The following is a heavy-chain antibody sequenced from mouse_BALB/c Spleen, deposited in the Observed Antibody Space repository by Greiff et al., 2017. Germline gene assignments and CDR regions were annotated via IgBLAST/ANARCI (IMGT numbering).Heavy chain of an antibody. CDR3: ARASGSSYFDY. D-gene: IGHD1-1*02. J-gene: IGHJ2*01. CDR2: IDPANGNT. CDR1: GFNIKDTY. V-gene: IGHV14-3*02. Sequence: EVHLVESGAELVKPGASVKLSCTASGFNIKDTYMHWVKQRPEQGLEWIGRIDPANGNTKYDPKFQGKATITADTSSNTAYLQLSSLTSEDTAVYYCARASGSSYFDYWGQGTTLTVSS.